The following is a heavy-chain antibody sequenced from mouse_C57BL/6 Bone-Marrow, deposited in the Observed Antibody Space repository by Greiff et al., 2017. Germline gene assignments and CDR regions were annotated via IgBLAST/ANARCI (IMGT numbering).Heavy chain of an antibody. CDR2: ISSGGSYT. CDR1: GFTFSSYG. D-gene: IGHD1-1*02. CDR3: AGGGGYWFAY. J-gene: IGHJ3*01. V-gene: IGHV5-6*01. Sequence: EVQGVESGGDLVKPGGSLKLSCAASGFTFSSYGMSWVRQTPDKRLEWVATISSGGSYTYYPDSVKGRFTISRDNAKNTLYLQMSSRKSEDTALYYCAGGGGYWFAYWGQGTLVTVSA.